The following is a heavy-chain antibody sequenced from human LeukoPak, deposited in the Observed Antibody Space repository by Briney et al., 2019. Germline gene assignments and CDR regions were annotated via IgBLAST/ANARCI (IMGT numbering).Heavy chain of an antibody. CDR1: GGSISSYY. V-gene: IGHV4-59*01. Sequence: SETLSLTCTVSGGSISSYYWSWIRQPPGKGLEWIGYIYYSGSTNYNPSLRSRVTLSVDTSKNQSSLKLSSVTPADTAVYYCARAGSGWSFDHWGQGTLVSVSS. D-gene: IGHD6-19*01. CDR3: ARAGSGWSFDH. J-gene: IGHJ4*02. CDR2: IYYSGST.